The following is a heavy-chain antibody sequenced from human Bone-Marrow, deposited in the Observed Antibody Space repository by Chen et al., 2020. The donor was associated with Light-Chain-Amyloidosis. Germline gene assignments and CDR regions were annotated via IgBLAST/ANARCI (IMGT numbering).Heavy chain of an antibody. V-gene: IGHV5-51*01. Sequence: GYTFPNYWIGWVRQMPGKGLEWMGVIYPDDSNARYSPSFEGQVTISADKSITTAYLQWRSLKASDTAMYYCARRRDGYNFDYWGQGTLVTVSS. D-gene: IGHD5-12*01. CDR3: ARRRDGYNFDY. CDR2: IYPDDSNA. J-gene: IGHJ4*02. CDR1: GYTFPNYW.